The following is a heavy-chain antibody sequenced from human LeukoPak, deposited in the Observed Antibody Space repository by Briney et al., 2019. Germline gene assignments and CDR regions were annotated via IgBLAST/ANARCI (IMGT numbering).Heavy chain of an antibody. CDR3: ASPRSGYRYTFDY. CDR2: ISTSGST. V-gene: IGHV4-4*09. J-gene: IGHJ4*02. D-gene: IGHD3-22*01. Sequence: SETLSLTCAVSAASISNYYWSWIRQAPGKGLEWIGYISTSGSTNYNPSLKSRVSISLDTSKNRFSLNLNFVTAADTAVYYCASPRSGYRYTFDYGGQGALVTVSS. CDR1: AASISNYY.